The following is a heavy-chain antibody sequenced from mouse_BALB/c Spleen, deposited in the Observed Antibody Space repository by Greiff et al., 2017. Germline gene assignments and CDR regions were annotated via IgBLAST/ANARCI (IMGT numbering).Heavy chain of an antibody. CDR2: IDPANGNT. Sequence: EVQREESGAELVKPGASVKLSCTASGFYLKASYMPWVKQRPEQGLEWIGWIDPANGNTKYDPKFQGKATITADTTSNTAYMQLSSLASEDTAVYDCARGWDEDWLAYWGQGTLVTVSA. CDR3: ARGWDEDWLAY. V-gene: IGHV14-3*02. D-gene: IGHD4-1*01. CDR1: GFYLKASY. J-gene: IGHJ3*01.